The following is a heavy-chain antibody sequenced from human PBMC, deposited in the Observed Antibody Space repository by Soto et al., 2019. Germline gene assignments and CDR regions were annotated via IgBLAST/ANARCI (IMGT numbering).Heavy chain of an antibody. Sequence: SETLSRTCPVSGGSVTIDEDYWTWIRQSPGKGLEWIGYISNSGSTGYNPSLKTRLSMSVDRSKNQFTLRLTSVTAADTAVYFCATESGSTYGYFDHWGQGTQVTVSS. D-gene: IGHD5-18*01. J-gene: IGHJ4*02. V-gene: IGHV4-30-4*01. CDR2: ISNSGST. CDR3: ATESGSTYGYFDH. CDR1: GGSVTIDEDY.